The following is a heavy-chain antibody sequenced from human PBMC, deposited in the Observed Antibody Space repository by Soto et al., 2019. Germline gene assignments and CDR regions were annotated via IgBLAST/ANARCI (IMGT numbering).Heavy chain of an antibody. CDR1: GFTFSSYS. J-gene: IGHJ6*03. CDR2: ISSSSSYI. V-gene: IGHV3-21*01. CDR3: AREFYDYIWGSYLYYYMDV. D-gene: IGHD3-16*02. Sequence: GGSLRLSCAASGFTFSSYSMNWVRQAPGKGLEWVSSISSSSSYIYYADSVKGRFTISRDNAKNSLYLQMNSLRAEDTAVYYCAREFYDYIWGSYLYYYMDVWGKGTTVTVSS.